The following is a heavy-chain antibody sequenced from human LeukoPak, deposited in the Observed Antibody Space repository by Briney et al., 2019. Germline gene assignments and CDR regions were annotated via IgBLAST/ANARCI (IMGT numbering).Heavy chain of an antibody. Sequence: ASVKVSCKASGGTFSSYAISWVRQAPGQGLEWMGGIIPIFGTANYAQKFQGRVTITADKSTSTAYMELSSLRSEDTAVYYCARDSGYDYEGKYYFDYWGQGTLVTVSS. CDR3: ARDSGYDYEGKYYFDY. J-gene: IGHJ4*02. D-gene: IGHD5-12*01. CDR2: IIPIFGTA. V-gene: IGHV1-69*06. CDR1: GGTFSSYA.